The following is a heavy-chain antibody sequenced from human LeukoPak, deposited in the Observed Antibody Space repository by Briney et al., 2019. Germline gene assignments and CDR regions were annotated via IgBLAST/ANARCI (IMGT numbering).Heavy chain of an antibody. CDR2: VTANGGGT. CDR3: AKILNPHAFDI. D-gene: IGHD1-14*01. V-gene: IGHV3-43*02. Sequence: GGSLRLSCAASGFTFDDYAMHWVRQAPGKCPEWVSYVTANGGGTYYADSVKGRFVISRDNSKNSLYLQMNILRPEDTALYYCAKILNPHAFDIWGQGTMVTVSS. J-gene: IGHJ3*02. CDR1: GFTFDDYA.